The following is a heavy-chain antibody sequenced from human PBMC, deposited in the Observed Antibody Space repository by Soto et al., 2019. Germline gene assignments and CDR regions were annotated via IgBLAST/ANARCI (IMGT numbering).Heavy chain of an antibody. V-gene: IGHV3-23*01. CDR1: GFRFRTRA. CDR2: IRPGGDST. CDR3: TTHEEGAPWAGGFNS. D-gene: IGHD1-26*01. J-gene: IGHJ5*01. Sequence: GGSLRLSCAASGFRFRTRAMSWVRQAPGKGLEWVASIRPGGDSTYYADSVKGRFAVSRDNSNVTLYLQMDSLRVEDTAIYYCTTHEEGAPWAGGFNSWGQGTLVTVSS.